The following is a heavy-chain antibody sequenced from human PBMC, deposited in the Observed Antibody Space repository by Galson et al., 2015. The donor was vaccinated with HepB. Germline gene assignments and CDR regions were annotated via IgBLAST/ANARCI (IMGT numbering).Heavy chain of an antibody. Sequence: SLRLSCAASGFTFSAHNMHWIRQAPVKGLEWLAIISPDGSTTIYADSVKGQFTISRDNSKNSLLLQVDGLRPEGTAMYYCARDFGWNFDLWGQGTLVTVSS. V-gene: IGHV3-30-3*01. CDR2: ISPDGSTT. CDR3: ARDFGWNFDL. D-gene: IGHD3-9*01. CDR1: GFTFSAHN. J-gene: IGHJ4*02.